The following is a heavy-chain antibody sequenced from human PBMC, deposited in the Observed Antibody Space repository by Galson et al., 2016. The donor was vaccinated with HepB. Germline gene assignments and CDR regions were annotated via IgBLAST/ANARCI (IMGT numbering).Heavy chain of an antibody. CDR2: VYGADSES. CDR3: ARLGAYTCHDWRSTY. V-gene: IGHV5-51*01. J-gene: IGHJ4*02. Sequence: QSGAEVKKPGESLKISCKGSGYSFISYWIAWVRQKPGKGLEWMGMVYGADSESRYSPSFQGQVSISADKSITTAYLQWSRLKASDTASYYWARLGAYTCHDWRSTYGGQGTLVTVSP. D-gene: IGHD3-16*01. CDR1: GYSFISYW.